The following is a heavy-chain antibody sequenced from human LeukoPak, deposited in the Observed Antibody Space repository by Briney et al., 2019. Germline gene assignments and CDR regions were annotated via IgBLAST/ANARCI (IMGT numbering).Heavy chain of an antibody. CDR3: ARDLNYYDSSGYSLGAFDI. V-gene: IGHV3-30-3*01. D-gene: IGHD3-22*01. J-gene: IGHJ3*02. Sequence: GGSLRLSYAASGFTFSSYAMHWVRQAPGKGLEWVAVMSYDGSNKYYADSVKGRFTISRDNSKNTLYLQMNSLRAEDTAVYYCARDLNYYDSSGYSLGAFDIWGQGTMVTVSS. CDR1: GFTFSSYA. CDR2: MSYDGSNK.